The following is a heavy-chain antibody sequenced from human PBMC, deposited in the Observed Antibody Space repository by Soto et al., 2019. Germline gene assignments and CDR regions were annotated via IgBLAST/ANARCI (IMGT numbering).Heavy chain of an antibody. CDR1: GGTVASSHW. V-gene: IGHV4-4*02. J-gene: IGHJ5*02. D-gene: IGHD2-21*02. CDR2: VYHTGDT. Sequence: SETLSLTCGVSGGTVASSHWWSWVRQSPGRGLEWIGGVYHTGDTNFNPSLQSRVTFSVDKSNNQFSLRLTSVTAADTAVYFCAREIVTAGGNNYFDPWGPGTLVTVSS. CDR3: AREIVTAGGNNYFDP.